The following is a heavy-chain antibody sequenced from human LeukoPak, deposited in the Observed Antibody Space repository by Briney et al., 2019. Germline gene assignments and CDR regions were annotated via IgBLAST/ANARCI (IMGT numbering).Heavy chain of an antibody. Sequence: PGTSLTLSCAASGFTFSAYAMHWVRQAPGKGLEWVALISNDGFKKYYPDSVKGRFTISRDNSKNTLYLQMNSLRAEDTAVYYCARDSSTGWYHAYWGQGTLVTVSS. V-gene: IGHV3-30*14. CDR3: ARDSSTGWYHAY. CDR1: GFTFSAYA. D-gene: IGHD6-19*01. J-gene: IGHJ4*02. CDR2: ISNDGFKK.